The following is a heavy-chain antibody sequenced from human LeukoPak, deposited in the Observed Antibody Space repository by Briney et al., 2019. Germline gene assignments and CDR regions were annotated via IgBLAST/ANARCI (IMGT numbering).Heavy chain of an antibody. V-gene: IGHV3-23*01. D-gene: IGHD2-15*01. CDR3: AQQVGYCSSGSCYFTY. CDR2: ISNTGGST. J-gene: IGHJ1*01. CDR1: GFSFNTYA. Sequence: GGSLRLSCAASGFSFNTYAMSWVRQAPGKGLEWVSAISNTGGSTYYAGSVKGRFTISRDKSKNTLSLQTNSLRAEDTAVYYCAQQVGYCSSGSCYFTYWGQGTLVTVSS.